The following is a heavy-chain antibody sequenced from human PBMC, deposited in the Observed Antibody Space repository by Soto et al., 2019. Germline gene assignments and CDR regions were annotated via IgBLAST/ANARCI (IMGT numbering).Heavy chain of an antibody. D-gene: IGHD4-17*01. CDR1: GGTFSTSS. V-gene: IGHV1-69*14. Sequence: QVHLVQSGAEVKKPGSSVKVSCKASGGTFSTSSINWLRQAPGQRPEWMGNILPVFGTADYAQKFRDRVTIPADKSTNTAYMELRSLFSEDAAVYYCARGKEYGGNSDAFDIWGQGTVVTVSS. CDR3: ARGKEYGGNSDAFDI. CDR2: ILPVFGTA. J-gene: IGHJ3*02.